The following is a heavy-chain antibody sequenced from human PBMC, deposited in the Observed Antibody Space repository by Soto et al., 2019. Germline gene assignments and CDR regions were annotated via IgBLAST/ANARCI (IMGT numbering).Heavy chain of an antibody. J-gene: IGHJ5*02. D-gene: IGHD3-9*01. CDR1: GYTFTSYA. CDR3: VYDILTGYYNFDP. CDR2: INAGNGNT. V-gene: IGHV1-3*01. Sequence: GASVKVSCKASGYTFTSYAMHWVRQAPGQRLEWMGWINAGNGNTKYSQKFQGRVTITRDTYASTAYMELSSLRSEDTAVYYCVYDILTGYYNFDPWGQGTLVTVSS.